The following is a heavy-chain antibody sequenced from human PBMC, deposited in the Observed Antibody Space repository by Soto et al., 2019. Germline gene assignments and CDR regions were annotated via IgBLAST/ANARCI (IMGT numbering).Heavy chain of an antibody. CDR3: AREASVLIPAAQPSRFDS. D-gene: IGHD2-2*01. Sequence: ASVKVSCKGFGYSFMKYGVNWVRQAPGQGLEWVGWISPYSGYTHSAQKFHGRLTLTTDTAASTAYMELRILRSADTALYYCAREASVLIPAAQPSRFDSWGQGTLVTVSS. CDR1: GYSFMKYG. CDR2: ISPYSGYT. J-gene: IGHJ4*02. V-gene: IGHV1-18*01.